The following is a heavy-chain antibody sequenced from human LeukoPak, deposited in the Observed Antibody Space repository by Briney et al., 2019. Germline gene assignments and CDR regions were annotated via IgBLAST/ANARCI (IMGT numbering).Heavy chain of an antibody. CDR3: ARHASYYGPDGDAFDI. CDR2: IYPGDSDT. V-gene: IGHV5-51*01. Sequence: GESLKISCKGSGYSFTSYWIGWVRQMPGKGLEWMGIIYPGDSDTRYSPSLQGQVTISADKSISTAYLQWSSLKASDTAMYYCARHASYYGPDGDAFDIWGQGTMVTVSS. CDR1: GYSFTSYW. D-gene: IGHD4-17*01. J-gene: IGHJ3*02.